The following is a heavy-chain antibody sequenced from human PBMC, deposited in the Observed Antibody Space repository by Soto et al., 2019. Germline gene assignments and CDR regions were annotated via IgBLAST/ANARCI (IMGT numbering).Heavy chain of an antibody. J-gene: IGHJ4*02. CDR2: IIPIFGTA. CDR1: GGTFSSYA. Sequence: SVKVSFKACGGTFSSYAISWLRQAPGQGLEWMGGIIPIFGTANYAQKFQGRVTITADESTSTAYMELSSLRSEDTAVYYCAREAEEAVAGTFDYWGQGTLVTVSS. V-gene: IGHV1-69*13. D-gene: IGHD6-19*01. CDR3: AREAEEAVAGTFDY.